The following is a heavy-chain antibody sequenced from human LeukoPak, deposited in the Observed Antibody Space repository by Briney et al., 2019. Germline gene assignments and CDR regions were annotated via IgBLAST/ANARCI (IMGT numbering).Heavy chain of an antibody. CDR1: GFTFSSYA. J-gene: IGHJ4*02. D-gene: IGHD1-26*01. CDR2: ISGSGGST. Sequence: GESLKISCAASGFTFSSYAMRWVRQAPGKGLEWGSAISGSGGSTYYADSVKGRFTISRDNSKNTLYLQMSSVRAEDTAVYYCAKVLREWELLPVYNYWSQATLVTASA. V-gene: IGHV3-23*01. CDR3: AKVLREWELLPVYNY.